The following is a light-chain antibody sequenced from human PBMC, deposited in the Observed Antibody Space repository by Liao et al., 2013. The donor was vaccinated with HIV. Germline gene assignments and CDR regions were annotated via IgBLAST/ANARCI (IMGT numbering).Light chain of an antibody. Sequence: SYELTQPPSVSVSPGQTASITCSGDKLEDKYVCWYQQKPGQSPLLVIYQDHIRPSGIPERFSGSNSGNTATLTISGTQAVDDADYYCQAWDSDTAYVVFGGGTKLTVL. V-gene: IGLV3-1*01. CDR2: QDH. J-gene: IGLJ2*01. CDR1: KLEDKY. CDR3: QAWDSDTAYVV.